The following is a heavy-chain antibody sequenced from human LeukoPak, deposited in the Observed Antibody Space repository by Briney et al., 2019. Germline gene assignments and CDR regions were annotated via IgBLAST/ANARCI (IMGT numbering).Heavy chain of an antibody. Sequence: PSETLSLTCAVYGGSFSGYYWSWIRQPPGKGLEWIGEINHSGSTNYNPSLKSRVTISVDTSKNQFSLKLSSVTAADTAVYYCASPTAMDAFDIWGQGTMVTVSS. V-gene: IGHV4-34*01. CDR2: INHSGST. CDR3: ASPTAMDAFDI. J-gene: IGHJ3*02. CDR1: GGSFSGYY. D-gene: IGHD5-18*01.